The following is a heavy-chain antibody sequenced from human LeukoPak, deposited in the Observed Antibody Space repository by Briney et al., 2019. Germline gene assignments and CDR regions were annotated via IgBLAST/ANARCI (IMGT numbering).Heavy chain of an antibody. J-gene: IGHJ3*02. Sequence: SETLSLTCTVSGASISSYYWSWIRQPPGXXLEWIAYISYSGGTNXNPSLKSRVIISLDTSKNQFSLKLTSVTAADTAVYYCARKNEAFDIWGQGTVVTVSS. CDR1: GASISSYY. CDR2: ISYSGGT. CDR3: ARKNEAFDI. V-gene: IGHV4-59*08.